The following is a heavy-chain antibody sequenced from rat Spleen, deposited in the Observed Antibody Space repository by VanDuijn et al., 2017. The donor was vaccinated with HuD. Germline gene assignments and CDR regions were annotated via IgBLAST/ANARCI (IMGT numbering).Heavy chain of an antibody. CDR1: GYSITSNY. V-gene: IGHV3-1*01. CDR3: ARYGLITTISTYFDF. Sequence: EVQLQESGPGLVKPSQSLSLTCSVTGYSITSNYWGWIRKFPGKKMEWMGFISYSGSTSHNPSLKSRISITRDTSKNQFFLQLNSVTTEDTAIYYCARYGLITTISTYFDFWGQGVMVSVSS. CDR2: ISYSGST. J-gene: IGHJ2*01. D-gene: IGHD1-10*01.